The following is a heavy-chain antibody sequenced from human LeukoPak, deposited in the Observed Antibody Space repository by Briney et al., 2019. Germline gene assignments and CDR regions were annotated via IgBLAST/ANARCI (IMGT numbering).Heavy chain of an antibody. CDR1: GYSFSNNW. V-gene: IGHV5-51*01. CDR3: ARGYCSTNSCYKFDY. CDR2: IYPSDSDT. J-gene: IGHJ4*02. D-gene: IGHD2-2*02. Sequence: GESLKISCKGSGYSFSNNWMAWVRQMPGKGLEWMGVIYPSDSDTRYSPSFRGQVSISADKSVNTAFLQWSGLKASDTATYYCARGYCSTNSCYKFDYWGQGTLVTVSS.